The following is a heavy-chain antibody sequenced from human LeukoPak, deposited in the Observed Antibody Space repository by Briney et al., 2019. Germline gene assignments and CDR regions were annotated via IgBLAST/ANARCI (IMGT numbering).Heavy chain of an antibody. CDR2: IYYSGST. J-gene: IGHJ4*02. CDR1: GGSISGYY. V-gene: IGHV4-59*01. Sequence: SETLSLTCTVSGGSISGYYWSWIRQPPGKGLEWIGYIYYSGSTNYNPSLKSRVTISVDTSKNQFSLKLSSVTAADTAVYYCARGRAVAGTDYWGQGTLVTVSS. CDR3: ARGRAVAGTDY. D-gene: IGHD6-19*01.